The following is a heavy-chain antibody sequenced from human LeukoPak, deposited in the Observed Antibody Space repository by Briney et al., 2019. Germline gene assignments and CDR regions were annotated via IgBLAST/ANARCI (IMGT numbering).Heavy chain of an antibody. CDR3: SRDMFRGTTMTSFDN. Sequence: GGSLRLSCAASGFTFSSYSMNWVRQAPGKGLEWVSYISIGSSSIYYADSVKGRFTISRDNAKNSLYLQMNSLRAEDTAVYYCSRDMFRGTTMTSFDNWGQGTLVTVSS. V-gene: IGHV3-48*01. CDR2: ISIGSSSI. J-gene: IGHJ4*02. D-gene: IGHD4-17*01. CDR1: GFTFSSYS.